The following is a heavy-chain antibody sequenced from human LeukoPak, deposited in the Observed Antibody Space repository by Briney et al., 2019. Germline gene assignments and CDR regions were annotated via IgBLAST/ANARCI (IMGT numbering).Heavy chain of an antibody. Sequence: GGSLRLSCAASGFTFSSYSMNWVRQAPGKGLEWVSSISSSSSYIYYADSVKGRFTISRDNAKNSLYLQMNSLRAEDTAVYYCARDQDSSGYYLDDRGVDYWGQGTLVTVSS. V-gene: IGHV3-21*01. D-gene: IGHD3-22*01. CDR3: ARDQDSSGYYLDDRGVDY. J-gene: IGHJ4*02. CDR1: GFTFSSYS. CDR2: ISSSSSYI.